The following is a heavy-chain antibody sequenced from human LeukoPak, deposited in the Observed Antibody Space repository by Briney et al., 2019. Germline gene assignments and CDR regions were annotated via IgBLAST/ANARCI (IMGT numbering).Heavy chain of an antibody. CDR1: GFTFSSYW. Sequence: GGSLRLSCAASGFTFSSYWMSWVRQAPGKGLEWVSYISSSGRTVYYADSVKGRFTISRDNAKNSLYLQMNSLRAEDTAFYYCARELRGVRRWFDPWGQGTLVTVSS. CDR3: ARELRGVRRWFDP. J-gene: IGHJ5*02. D-gene: IGHD3-10*01. CDR2: ISSSGRTV. V-gene: IGHV3-48*04.